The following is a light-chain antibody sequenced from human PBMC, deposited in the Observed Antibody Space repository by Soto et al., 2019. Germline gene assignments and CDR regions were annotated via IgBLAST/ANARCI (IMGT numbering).Light chain of an antibody. J-gene: IGKJ2*01. CDR3: QQYDMLPYT. CDR1: QGIRND. CDR2: DAS. V-gene: IGKV1-33*01. Sequence: DIQMTQSPSSLSASVGDRVTITCQASQGIRNDLNWYQQKPDKAPKRLIYDASNLETGVPSRFSGSASGTDFTFTIHSLQPEDIATYYCQQYDMLPYTFGQGTKVDIK.